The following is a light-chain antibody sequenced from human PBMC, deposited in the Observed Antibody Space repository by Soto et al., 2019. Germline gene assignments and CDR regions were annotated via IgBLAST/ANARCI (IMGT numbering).Light chain of an antibody. CDR3: ISYASINTYV. Sequence: QSALTQPASVSGSPGQSITISCTGTSSDVGGYDYVSWYQQHPGKAPKLMIYDVTNRPSGVSNRFSGSKSGNTASLTFSGLQAEDEADYYCISYASINTYVFGTGTKLTVL. CDR2: DVT. CDR1: SSDVGGYDY. V-gene: IGLV2-14*01. J-gene: IGLJ1*01.